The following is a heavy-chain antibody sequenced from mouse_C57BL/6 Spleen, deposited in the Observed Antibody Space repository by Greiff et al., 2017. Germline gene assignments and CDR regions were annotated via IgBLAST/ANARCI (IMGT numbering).Heavy chain of an antibody. CDR2: LYPGSGST. J-gene: IGHJ2*01. CDR1: GYTFTSYW. D-gene: IGHD1-1*01. CDR3: ARFPYYYASRYYFDY. Sequence: QVQLQQPGAELVKPGASVKMSCKASGYTFTSYWITWVKQRPGQGLEWIGDLYPGSGSTNYNEKFKSKATLTVDTSSSTAYMQLSSLTSEDSAVYYCARFPYYYASRYYFDYWGQGTTLTVSS. V-gene: IGHV1-55*01.